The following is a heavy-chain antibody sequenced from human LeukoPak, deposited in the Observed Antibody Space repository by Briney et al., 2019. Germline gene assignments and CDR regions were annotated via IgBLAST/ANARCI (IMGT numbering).Heavy chain of an antibody. Sequence: GGSLRLSCAASGFSFTSYAMSWGRQAPGKGLEWVSAISGSGGSTYYADSVKGRFTISRDNSKNTLYLQMNSLRAEDTAVYYCAKSGVVIAIYRSYFDYWGQGTLVTVSS. V-gene: IGHV3-23*01. CDR3: AKSGVVIAIYRSYFDY. D-gene: IGHD2-21*01. J-gene: IGHJ4*02. CDR1: GFSFTSYA. CDR2: ISGSGGST.